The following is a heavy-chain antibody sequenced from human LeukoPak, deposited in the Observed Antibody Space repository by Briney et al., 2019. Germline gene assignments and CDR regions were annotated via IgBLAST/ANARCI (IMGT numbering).Heavy chain of an antibody. D-gene: IGHD2-15*01. CDR2: IYHSGST. CDR1: GGSISSGGYY. CDR3: ARDTQYCSGGSCYSIYDY. V-gene: IGHV4-30-2*01. Sequence: SETLSLTCTVSGGSISSGGYYWSWIRQPPGKGLEWIGYIYHSGSTYYNPSLKSRVTISVDRSKNQFSLKLSSVTAADTAVYYCARDTQYCSGGSCYSIYDYWGQGTLVTVSS. J-gene: IGHJ4*02.